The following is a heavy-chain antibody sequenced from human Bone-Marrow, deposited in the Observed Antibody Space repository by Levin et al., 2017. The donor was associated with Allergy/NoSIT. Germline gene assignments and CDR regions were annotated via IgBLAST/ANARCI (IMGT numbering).Heavy chain of an antibody. CDR3: VRTPGAIVVTPYFDY. CDR2: ISGSGDNT. J-gene: IGHJ4*02. D-gene: IGHD2-21*01. CDR1: GFRFSDYV. V-gene: IGHV3-23*01. Sequence: GGSLRLSCAASGFRFSDYVMNWVRQAPGKGLEGVSVISGSGDNTYYADSVKGRFTISRDAAKNTLYLQMNSLSAEDTAIYYCVRTPGAIVVTPYFDYWGQGTLVTVSS.